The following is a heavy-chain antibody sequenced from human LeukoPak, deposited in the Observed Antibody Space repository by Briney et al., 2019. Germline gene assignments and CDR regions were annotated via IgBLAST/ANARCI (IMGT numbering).Heavy chain of an antibody. CDR1: GGTFSSYA. J-gene: IGHJ3*02. CDR2: IIPIFGTA. CDR3: ARAGLRGDDAFDI. V-gene: IGHV1-69*13. Sequence: ASVKVSCKASGGTFSSYAISWVRQAPGQGLEWMGGIIPIFGTANYAQKFQGRVTITADESTSTAYMELSSLRAEDTAVYYCARAGLRGDDAFDIWGQGTMVTVSS. D-gene: IGHD3/OR15-3a*01.